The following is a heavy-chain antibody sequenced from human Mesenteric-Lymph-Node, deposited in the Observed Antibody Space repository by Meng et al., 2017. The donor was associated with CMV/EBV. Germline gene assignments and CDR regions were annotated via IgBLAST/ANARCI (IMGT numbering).Heavy chain of an antibody. Sequence: CTLTHYYIHWVRQAPEQGLVWMGVINPTNSGTTYAKEFQGRVTMTSDTSTSTVYTELNSLRSDDTAVYYCARGDSISGVVMWYFDLWGRGTLVTVSS. CDR2: INPTNSGT. V-gene: IGHV1-46*01. D-gene: IGHD3-3*01. CDR1: CTLTHYY. CDR3: ARGDSISGVVMWYFDL. J-gene: IGHJ2*01.